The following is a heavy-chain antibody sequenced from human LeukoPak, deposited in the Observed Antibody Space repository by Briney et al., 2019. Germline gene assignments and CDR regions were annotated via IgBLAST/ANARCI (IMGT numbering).Heavy chain of an antibody. Sequence: TLSLTCTVSGGSISSGDYYWIWIRQPPGKGPEWIGYIYYSGSTYYNPSLKSRVTISVDTSKNQFSLKLSSVTAADTAVYYCARARYSYGYSDYWGQGTLVTVSS. CDR1: GGSISSGDYY. D-gene: IGHD5-18*01. CDR2: IYYSGST. J-gene: IGHJ4*02. CDR3: ARARYSYGYSDY. V-gene: IGHV4-30-4*01.